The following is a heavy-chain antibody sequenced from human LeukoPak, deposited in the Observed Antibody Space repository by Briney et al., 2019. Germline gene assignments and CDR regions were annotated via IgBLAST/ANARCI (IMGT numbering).Heavy chain of an antibody. CDR3: ARGRKYGIVVVVTALGWFHP. J-gene: IGHJ5*02. V-gene: IGHV4-30-4*01. CDR1: GASSSSGDYY. Sequence: PSQTLSLTCTVSGASSSSGDYYWGWVRQPPGKGLEWIGYIHYSGSTYYNPSLQSRVTISLNTSKSQFSLKLSSGTAADTAVYYCARGRKYGIVVVVTALGWFHPWGQGTLVTVSS. CDR2: IHYSGST. D-gene: IGHD2-15*01.